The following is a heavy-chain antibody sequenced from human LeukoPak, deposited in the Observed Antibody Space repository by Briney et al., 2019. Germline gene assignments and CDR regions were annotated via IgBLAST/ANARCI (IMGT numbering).Heavy chain of an antibody. V-gene: IGHV1-69*05. D-gene: IGHD6-19*01. CDR1: GGTFSSYA. CDR2: IIPIFGTA. CDR3: ARLTAGMDYYYYMDV. J-gene: IGHJ6*03. Sequence: SVKVSCKASGGTFSSYAISWVRQAPGQGLEWMGGIIPIFGTANYAQKFQGRVTITTDESMSTAYMELSSLRSEDTAVYYCARLTAGMDYYYYMDVWGKGTTVTVSS.